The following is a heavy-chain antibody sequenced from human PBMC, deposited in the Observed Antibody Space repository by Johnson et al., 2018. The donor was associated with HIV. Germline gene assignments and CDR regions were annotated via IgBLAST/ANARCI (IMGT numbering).Heavy chain of an antibody. CDR1: GFRFCNYA. CDR3: ARGPILEWLSGDGFDM. CDR2: ISDDGSNI. D-gene: IGHD3-3*01. V-gene: IGHV3-30-3*01. Sequence: QVQLVESGGGVVQPGRSLRLSCAASGFRFCNYALHWVRQTPGKGLEWVALISDDGSNIYYADSVKGQFTISRDNSKNTLHLQMNSLGVEDTAMYYCARGPILEWLSGDGFDMWGQGTMVTVYS. J-gene: IGHJ3*02.